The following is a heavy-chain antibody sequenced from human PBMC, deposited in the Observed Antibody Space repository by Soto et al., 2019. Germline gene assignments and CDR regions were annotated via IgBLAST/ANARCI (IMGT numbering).Heavy chain of an antibody. CDR3: ARDRRGYTTSA. CDR2: ISFDGNNK. CDR1: GFTFKTYD. D-gene: IGHD5-12*01. Sequence: QAQLVESGGDVVQSGTSLRLSCAASGFTFKTYDMHWVRQAPGKGLEWVAIISFDGNNKYYADSVKGRFTISRDNSKNTLSLNMNSLRPNDTGLYYSARDRRGYTTSAWGQGTLVTVSP. J-gene: IGHJ5*02. V-gene: IGHV3-30*03.